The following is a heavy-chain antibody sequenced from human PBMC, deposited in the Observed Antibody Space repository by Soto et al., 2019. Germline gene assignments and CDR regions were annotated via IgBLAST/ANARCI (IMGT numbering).Heavy chain of an antibody. CDR1: GGSFSGYY. J-gene: IGHJ4*02. CDR3: ARRRVAATKQFDY. D-gene: IGHD1-26*01. Sequence: SETLSLTCAVYGGSFSGYYWSWIRQPPGKGLEWIGEINHSGSTNYNPSLKSRVTISVDTSKNHFSLKLSSVTAADTAVYYCARRRVAATKQFDYWGQGTLVTV. CDR2: INHSGST. V-gene: IGHV4-34*01.